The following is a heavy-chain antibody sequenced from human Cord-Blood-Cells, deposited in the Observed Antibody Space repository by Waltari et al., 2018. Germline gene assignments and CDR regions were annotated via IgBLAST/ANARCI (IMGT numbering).Heavy chain of an antibody. Sequence: QLQLQESGPGLVKPSETLSLTCTVSGGSISSSSYDWGWIRQPPGTGLEWIGGSYYSGSTYYNPSLKSRVTISVDTSKNQFSLKLSSVTAADTAVYYCARQVATILFDYWGQGTLVTVSS. V-gene: IGHV4-39*01. CDR2: SYYSGST. D-gene: IGHD5-12*01. CDR1: GGSISSSSYD. J-gene: IGHJ4*02. CDR3: ARQVATILFDY.